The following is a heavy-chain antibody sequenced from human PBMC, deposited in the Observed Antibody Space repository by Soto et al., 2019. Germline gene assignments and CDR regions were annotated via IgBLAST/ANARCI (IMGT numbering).Heavy chain of an antibody. D-gene: IGHD4-17*01. CDR3: ANLGMSPTVAGY. Sequence: PSETLSLTCAVSGDSISSSSNWWNWVRQPPGKGLEWIGEIYHSGGTNYNPSLKSRVTISVDKSKNQFSLKLDSVTAADTAVYYCANLGMSPTVAGYWGQGTLVTVSS. CDR1: GDSISSSSNW. V-gene: IGHV4-4*02. J-gene: IGHJ4*02. CDR2: IYHSGGT.